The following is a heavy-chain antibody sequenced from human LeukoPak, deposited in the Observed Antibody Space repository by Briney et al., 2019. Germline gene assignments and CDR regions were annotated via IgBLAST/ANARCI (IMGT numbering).Heavy chain of an antibody. V-gene: IGHV4-31*03. D-gene: IGHD3-22*01. Sequence: PSETLSLTCSVSGGSISSGTYYWSWIRQGPGKGLEWIGYIHYTGNTYYNPSLKSRVTISVDTPKTQFALKLSSVTAADTAVYYCARSHYYDSSPHSFDYWGQGTLVTVSS. CDR1: GGSISSGTYY. CDR3: ARSHYYDSSPHSFDY. CDR2: IHYTGNT. J-gene: IGHJ4*02.